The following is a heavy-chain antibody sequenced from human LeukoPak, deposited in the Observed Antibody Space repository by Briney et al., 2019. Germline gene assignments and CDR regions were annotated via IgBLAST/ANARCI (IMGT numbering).Heavy chain of an antibody. Sequence: PSETLSLTCTVSGGSISSYYWSWIRQPPGKGLEWIGYIYHSGSTNYNPSLKSRVTISVDTSRNQFSLKLSSVTAADTAVYYCARTVGATFDYWGQGTLVTVSS. J-gene: IGHJ4*02. D-gene: IGHD1-26*01. CDR1: GGSISSYY. CDR2: IYHSGST. V-gene: IGHV4-59*08. CDR3: ARTVGATFDY.